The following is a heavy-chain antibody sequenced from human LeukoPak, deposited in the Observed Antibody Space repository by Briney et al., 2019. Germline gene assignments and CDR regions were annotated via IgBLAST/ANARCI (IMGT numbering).Heavy chain of an antibody. Sequence: GSSVKVSCKASGGTFSSYTISWVRQAPGQGLEWMGRIIPILGIANYAQKFQGRVTITADKSTSTAYMELSSLRSEDTAVYYCASPFIRNYYYGMDFWAQGTTVTVSS. V-gene: IGHV1-69*02. CDR1: GGTFSSYT. J-gene: IGHJ6*02. CDR2: IIPILGIA. CDR3: ASPFIRNYYYGMDF. D-gene: IGHD3-10*01.